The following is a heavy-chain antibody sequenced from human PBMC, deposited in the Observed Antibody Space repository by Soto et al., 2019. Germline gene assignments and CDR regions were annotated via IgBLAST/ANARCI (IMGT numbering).Heavy chain of an antibody. CDR2: IYAGTIT. CDR1: GITVSSYY. J-gene: IGHJ4*02. CDR3: ARIPYDNSGTIFDY. Sequence: VGSLRLSCAVSGITVSSYYMSWVRQAAGKGLEWVSVIYAGTITYYADSVKGRFTIYRDNSKNTLNLEMNSLRVEDTAVYYCARIPYDNSGTIFDYWGQGTLVTVSS. D-gene: IGHD3-22*01. V-gene: IGHV3-53*01.